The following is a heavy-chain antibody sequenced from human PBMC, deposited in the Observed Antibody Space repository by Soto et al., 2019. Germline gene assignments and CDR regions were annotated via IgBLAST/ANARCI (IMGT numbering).Heavy chain of an antibody. Sequence: QVQLQESGPGVVKPSETLSLSCSVSGGSISKFYWSWIRKTAGKGLEWMGRVYATGTTEYNPSLRRRVIMSVDTSKTTFSLRLTSVTAADSGVYYCVRDGSKTLRDWFDPWGQGKLVTVSS. J-gene: IGHJ5*02. CDR1: GGSISKFY. CDR2: VYATGTT. V-gene: IGHV4-4*07. CDR3: VRDGSKTLRDWFDP.